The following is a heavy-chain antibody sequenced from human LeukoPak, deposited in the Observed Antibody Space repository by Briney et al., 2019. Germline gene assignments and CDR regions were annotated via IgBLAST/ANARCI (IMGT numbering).Heavy chain of an antibody. CDR1: GFTFSNYW. D-gene: IGHD3-22*01. J-gene: IGHJ4*02. V-gene: IGHV3-7*01. CDR2: IKQDGSEK. Sequence: GGSLRLSCAASGFTFSNYWMSWLRQAPGKGLEWVANIKQDGSEKYYVDSVKGRFTISRDNAKNSLYLQMNSLRAEDTTVYYCARADYYDSSGYYYIRPFDYWGQGTLVTVSS. CDR3: ARADYYDSSGYYYIRPFDY.